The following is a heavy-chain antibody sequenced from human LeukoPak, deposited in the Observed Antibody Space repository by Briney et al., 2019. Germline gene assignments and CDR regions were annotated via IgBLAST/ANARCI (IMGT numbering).Heavy chain of an antibody. D-gene: IGHD2-8*02. CDR3: AKGPSPPVVSHYFDY. J-gene: IGHJ4*02. CDR2: ISWNSGSI. CDR1: GFTFDDYA. Sequence: GGSLRLSCAASGFTFDDYAMHWVRQAPGKGLEWVSGISWNSGSIGYADSAKGRFTISRDNAKNSLYLQMNSLRAEDTALYYCAKGPSPPVVSHYFDYWGQGTLVTVSS. V-gene: IGHV3-9*01.